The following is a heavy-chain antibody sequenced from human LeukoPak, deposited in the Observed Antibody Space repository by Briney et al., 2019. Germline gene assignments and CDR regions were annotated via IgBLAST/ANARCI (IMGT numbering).Heavy chain of an antibody. CDR2: ISYSGAT. CDR1: GGSISSNIYY. CDR3: ARVGDIVVVPAAMTFDI. Sequence: SETLSLTCTVSGGSISSNIYYWGWIRQPPGEGLEWIGSISYSGATYYNPSLKSRVTISVDTSKNQFSLKLSSVTAADTAVYYCARVGDIVVVPAAMTFDIWGQGTMVTVSS. V-gene: IGHV4-39*01. D-gene: IGHD2-2*01. J-gene: IGHJ3*02.